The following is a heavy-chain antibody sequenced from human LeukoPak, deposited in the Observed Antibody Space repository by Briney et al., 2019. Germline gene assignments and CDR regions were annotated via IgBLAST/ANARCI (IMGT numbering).Heavy chain of an antibody. V-gene: IGHV5-51*01. Sequence: GESLKISCKGSGYNFITYWIAWVRQMPGKGLEWMGNIYPGDSDTRYSPSFQGQVSISADKSISTAYLQWSSLKASDTAMYYCARQSCGGGNCYSRAFDIWGQGTMVTVSS. CDR1: GYNFITYW. CDR3: ARQSCGGGNCYSRAFDI. CDR2: IYPGDSDT. D-gene: IGHD2-15*01. J-gene: IGHJ3*02.